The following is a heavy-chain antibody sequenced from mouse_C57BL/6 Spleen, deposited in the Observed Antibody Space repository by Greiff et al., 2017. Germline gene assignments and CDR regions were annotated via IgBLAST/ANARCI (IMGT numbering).Heavy chain of an antibody. D-gene: IGHD2-4*01. V-gene: IGHV1-7*01. J-gene: IGHJ2*01. CDR2: INPSSGYT. CDR3: AREDDYDETY. CDR1: GYTFTSYW. Sequence: QVQLQQSGAELAKPGASVKMSCKASGYTFTSYWMHWVKQRPGQGLAWIGYINPSSGYTKYNQKFKDKATFTADKSSSTAYMQLSSLTYEDSAVYYCAREDDYDETYWGQGPTLTVSS.